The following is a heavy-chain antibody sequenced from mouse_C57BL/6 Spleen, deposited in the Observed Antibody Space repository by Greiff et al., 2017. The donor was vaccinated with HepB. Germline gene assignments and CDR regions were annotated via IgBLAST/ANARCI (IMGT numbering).Heavy chain of an antibody. CDR1: GYAFSSSW. J-gene: IGHJ2*01. V-gene: IGHV1-82*01. CDR3: ARLEGNNLTLDA. Sequence: VQLQQSGPELVKPGASVKISCKASGYAFSSSWMNWVKQRPGKGLEWIGRIYPGDGETNYNGQFKGKSTLTADKSSSTDYMQLSSLTSEDSAVYYCARLEGNNLTLDAWGKGTTLTVAS. CDR2: IYPGDGET. D-gene: IGHD2-1*01.